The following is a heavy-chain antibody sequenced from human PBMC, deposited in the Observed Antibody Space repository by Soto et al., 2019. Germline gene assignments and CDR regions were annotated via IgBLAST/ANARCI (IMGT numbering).Heavy chain of an antibody. CDR3: ARDLNLGSFDY. CDR2: ISSSRSYT. V-gene: IGHV3-11*06. CDR1: GFTFSDYY. Sequence: GGSLRLSCAASGFTFSDYYMSWIRQAPGKGLEWVSYISSSRSYTNYADSVKGRFTISRDNAKNSLYLQMNSLRVEDTAVYYCARDLNLGSFDYWGQGTLVTVSS. J-gene: IGHJ4*02.